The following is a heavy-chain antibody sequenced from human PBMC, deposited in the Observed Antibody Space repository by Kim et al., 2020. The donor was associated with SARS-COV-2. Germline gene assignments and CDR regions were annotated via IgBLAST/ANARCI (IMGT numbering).Heavy chain of an antibody. CDR2: ISYDGSNK. CDR3: ARDSSYGSGSYYNPHGY. D-gene: IGHD3-10*01. CDR1: GFTFSSYA. Sequence: GGSLRLSCAASGFTFSSYAMHWVRQAPGKGLEWVAVISYDGSNKYYADSVKGRFTISRDNSKNTLYLQMNSLRAEDTAVYYCARDSSYGSGSYYNPHGY. V-gene: IGHV3-30*04. J-gene: IGHJ2*01.